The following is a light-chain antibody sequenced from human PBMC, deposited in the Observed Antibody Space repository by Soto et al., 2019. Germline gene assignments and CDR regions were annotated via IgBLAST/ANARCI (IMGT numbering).Light chain of an antibody. CDR1: SSDVGSYNL. CDR3: CSYAGRSTHVV. CDR2: EGS. Sequence: QSALTQPASVSGSPGQSITISCTGTSSDVGSYNLVSWYQQHPGKAPKLMIYEGSKRPSGVSNRFSGSKSGNTASLTISGLQAEDEADYYCCSYAGRSTHVVFGGGTQLTVL. V-gene: IGLV2-23*01. J-gene: IGLJ2*01.